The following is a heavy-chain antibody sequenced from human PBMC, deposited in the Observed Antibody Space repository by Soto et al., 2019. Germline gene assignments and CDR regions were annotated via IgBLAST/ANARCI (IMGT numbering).Heavy chain of an antibody. D-gene: IGHD5-12*01. CDR2: ITHSGST. CDR3: AIAWLRFSLDY. V-gene: IGHV4-34*01. Sequence: SETLSLTCAVYGGSFSGYYWSWIRQPPGKGLEWIGEITHSGSTNYNPSLKSRVTISVDTPKNQFPLKLSSVTAADTAVYYCAIAWLRFSLDYWGQGTLVTVSS. CDR1: GGSFSGYY. J-gene: IGHJ4*02.